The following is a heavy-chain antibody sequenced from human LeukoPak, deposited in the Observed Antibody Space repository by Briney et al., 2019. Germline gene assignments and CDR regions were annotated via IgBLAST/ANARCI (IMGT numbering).Heavy chain of an antibody. CDR2: VSSDGGVK. D-gene: IGHD3-10*01. Sequence: GGSLRLSCATSGFTFSTFSMHWVRQAPGKGLEWLAVVSSDGGVKYYADPVKGRFTISRDNSRNTLDLQMNSLRVEDTAVYYCAKDKYGSGSYLLYFDSWGQGTLVTVSS. CDR3: AKDKYGSGSYLLYFDS. V-gene: IGHV3-30-3*02. CDR1: GFTFSTFS. J-gene: IGHJ4*02.